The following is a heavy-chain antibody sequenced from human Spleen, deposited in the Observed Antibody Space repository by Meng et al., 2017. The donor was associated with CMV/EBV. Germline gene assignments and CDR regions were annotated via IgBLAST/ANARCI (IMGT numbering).Heavy chain of an antibody. J-gene: IGHJ6*02. D-gene: IGHD3-10*01. CDR3: ARATTLVRGIIVPYHYVMDL. V-gene: IGHV4-34*01. Sequence: SETLSLTCAVYGGSFSGYYWSWIRQPPGKGLEWIGEINHSGSTNYNPSLKSRVSISLDSSKRHLSLSLDSVTSADTAVYYCARATTLVRGIIVPYHYVMDLWGQGTTVTVSS. CDR1: GGSFSGYY. CDR2: INHSGST.